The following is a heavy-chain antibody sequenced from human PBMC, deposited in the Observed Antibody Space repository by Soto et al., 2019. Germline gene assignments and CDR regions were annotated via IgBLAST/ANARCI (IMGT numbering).Heavy chain of an antibody. V-gene: IGHV5-51*01. Sequence: GEALKISWKGSGYSFTSYWIWLGREMGGKGVEWGWIIYPGDADTKYNTSFQGEVTISAEKTSSTAYRQWSSLKAATTAIYCGASSPSGAPFDSWGQGTLVTVSS. J-gene: IGHJ4*02. CDR2: IYPGDADT. CDR1: GYSFTSYW. D-gene: IGHD3-10*01. CDR3: ASSPSGAPFDS.